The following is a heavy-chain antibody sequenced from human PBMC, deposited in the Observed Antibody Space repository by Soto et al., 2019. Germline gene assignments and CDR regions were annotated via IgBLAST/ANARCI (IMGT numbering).Heavy chain of an antibody. CDR2: IYYSGST. J-gene: IGHJ5*02. D-gene: IGHD6-13*01. CDR1: GGSISSSSYY. CDR3: AGTSKYSSSWYSGSWFDP. V-gene: IGHV4-39*01. Sequence: TLSLTCTVSGGSISSSSYYWGWIRQPPGKGLEWIGSIYYSGSTYYNPSLKSRVTISVDTSKNQFSLKLSSVTAADTAVYYCAGTSKYSSSWYSGSWFDPWGQRTLVTVSS.